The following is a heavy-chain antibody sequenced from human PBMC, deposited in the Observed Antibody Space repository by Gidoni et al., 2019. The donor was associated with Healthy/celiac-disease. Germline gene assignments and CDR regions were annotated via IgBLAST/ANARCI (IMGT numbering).Heavy chain of an antibody. CDR2: IRSKANSYAT. V-gene: IGHV3-73*01. CDR3: TRHETSVATASAY. Sequence: VQLVESGGGLVQPGGSLKLSCAAPGCTFSGSAMHWVRQASGKGLEWVSRIRSKANSYATAYAASVKGRFTISRDDSKNTAYLQMNSLKTEDTAVYYCTRHETSVATASAYWGQGTLVTVSS. CDR1: GCTFSGSA. J-gene: IGHJ4*02. D-gene: IGHD5-12*01.